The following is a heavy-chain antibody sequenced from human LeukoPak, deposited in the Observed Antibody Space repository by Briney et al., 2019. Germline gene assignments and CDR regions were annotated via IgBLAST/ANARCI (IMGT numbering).Heavy chain of an antibody. J-gene: IGHJ1*01. Sequence: ASVKVSCKASGYTFTGYYMHWVRQAPGQGLEWMGWINPNSGGTNYAQKFQGRVTMTRDTSISTAYMELSRLTSDDTAVFYCARGYYDSSDFEYFHHWGQGTLVTVSS. CDR3: ARGYYDSSDFEYFHH. D-gene: IGHD3-22*01. V-gene: IGHV1-2*02. CDR1: GYTFTGYY. CDR2: INPNSGGT.